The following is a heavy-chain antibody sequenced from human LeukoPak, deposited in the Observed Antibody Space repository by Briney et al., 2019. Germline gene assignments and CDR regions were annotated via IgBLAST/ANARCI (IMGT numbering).Heavy chain of an antibody. J-gene: IGHJ5*02. CDR2: IYSEGRT. CDR1: GFSLSSNY. V-gene: IGHV3-53*01. Sequence: GGSLRLSCAASGFSLSSNYISWVRQAPGKGREWGSVIYSEGRTFYSESVRGRFTITRDISKNTVYLQTNSLRAEDTAMYYCARAYDPWGQGTLVTASS. CDR3: ARAYDP.